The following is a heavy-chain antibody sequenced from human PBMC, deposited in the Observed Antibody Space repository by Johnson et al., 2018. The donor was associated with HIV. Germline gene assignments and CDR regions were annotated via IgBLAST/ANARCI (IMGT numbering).Heavy chain of an antibody. CDR2: IRYDGSNK. CDR1: GFTFSSYG. Sequence: QVQLVESGGGVVQPGGSLRLSCAASGFTFSSYGMHWVRQAPGKGLEWVAFIRYDGSNKYYGDSVKGRFSISRDNSKNTLYLQMNSLIAEDTAVYYCAKESKRLLWFGEFCDAFDIWGQGTMVTVSS. D-gene: IGHD3-10*01. V-gene: IGHV3-30*02. J-gene: IGHJ3*02. CDR3: AKESKRLLWFGEFCDAFDI.